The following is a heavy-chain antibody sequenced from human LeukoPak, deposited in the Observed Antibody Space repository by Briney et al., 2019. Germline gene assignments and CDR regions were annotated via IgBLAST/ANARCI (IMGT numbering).Heavy chain of an antibody. D-gene: IGHD3-10*01. Sequence: SETLSLTCAVYGGSFSGYYWSWIRQPPGKGLEWIGEINHSGSTNYNPSLKSRVTISVDTSKNQFSLKLSSVTAADTAVYYCARAPRRFRGIIITPLYYFDYWGQGTLVTVSS. CDR1: GGSFSGYY. J-gene: IGHJ4*02. CDR2: INHSGST. CDR3: ARAPRRFRGIIITPLYYFDY. V-gene: IGHV4-34*01.